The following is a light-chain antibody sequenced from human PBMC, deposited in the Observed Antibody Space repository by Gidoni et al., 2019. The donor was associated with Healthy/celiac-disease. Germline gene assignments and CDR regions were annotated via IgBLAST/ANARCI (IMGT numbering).Light chain of an antibody. CDR3: QQYDNRLPLT. Sequence: DIQMTQSPSSLSASVGDRVTITCQASQDISNYLNWYQQKPGKAPKLLIYDASNLETGVPSRFIGSGSGTDFTFTISSLQPEDIATYYCQQYDNRLPLTFGGGTKVEIK. V-gene: IGKV1-33*01. J-gene: IGKJ4*01. CDR1: QDISNY. CDR2: DAS.